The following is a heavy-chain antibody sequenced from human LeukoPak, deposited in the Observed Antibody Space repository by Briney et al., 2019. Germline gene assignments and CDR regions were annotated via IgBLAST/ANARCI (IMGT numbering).Heavy chain of an antibody. Sequence: SETLSLTCAVSGGSISSNNWWSWVRQPPGKGLEWIGEIYHHGATNYNPSLKSRVTLSVDKSKNQFSLELRSVTAADTAVYYCARGPSVAAHLDYWGQGALVTVSS. CDR2: IYHHGAT. J-gene: IGHJ4*02. CDR3: ARGPSVAAHLDY. D-gene: IGHD5-12*01. CDR1: GGSISSNNW. V-gene: IGHV4-4*02.